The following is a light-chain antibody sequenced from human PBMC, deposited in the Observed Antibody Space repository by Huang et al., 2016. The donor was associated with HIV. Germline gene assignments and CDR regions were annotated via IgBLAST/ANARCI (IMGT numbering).Light chain of an antibody. V-gene: IGKV1-39*01. J-gene: IGKJ2*03. CDR1: QSIGSS. CDR2: SAS. Sequence: DIQVTQSPSSLSASVGDRVTITCRASQSIGSSLNWYQQKPGKAPNLLIYSASSLQRGVPSRFSGSGSGTDFTLTISGLRPEDFATYSCQQSYIVPYSFGQGTKLEIK. CDR3: QQSYIVPYS.